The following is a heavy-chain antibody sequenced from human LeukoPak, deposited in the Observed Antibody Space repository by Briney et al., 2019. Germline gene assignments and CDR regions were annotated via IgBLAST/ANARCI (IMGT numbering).Heavy chain of an antibody. CDR1: GFTFSSYE. CDR2: ISSSGSTI. CDR3: ARAADTAMVNVWFDP. J-gene: IGHJ5*02. V-gene: IGHV3-48*03. Sequence: GGSLRLSCAASGFTFSSYEMNWVRQAPGKGLEWVSYISSSGSTIYYADSVKGRFTISRDNAKNSLYLQMNSLRAEDTAVYYCARAADTAMVNVWFDPWGQGTLVTVSS. D-gene: IGHD5-18*01.